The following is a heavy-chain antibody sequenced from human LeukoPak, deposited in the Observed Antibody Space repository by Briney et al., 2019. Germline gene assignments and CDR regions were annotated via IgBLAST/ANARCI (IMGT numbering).Heavy chain of an antibody. Sequence: PSETPSLTCSVSSNSMTSYFWSWIRQPPGKGLEWIGYVYHSGSTSYNPSLKSRVSISEDTSKNQFSLKLSSVTAADTAVYYCARANPNWNPPDYWGQGILVPVSS. J-gene: IGHJ4*02. CDR1: SNSMTSYF. V-gene: IGHV4-59*08. CDR3: ARANPNWNPPDY. CDR2: VYHSGST. D-gene: IGHD1-1*01.